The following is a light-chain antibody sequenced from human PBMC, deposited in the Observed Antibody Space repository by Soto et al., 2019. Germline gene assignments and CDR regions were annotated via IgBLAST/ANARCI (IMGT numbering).Light chain of an antibody. V-gene: IGKV1-8*01. J-gene: IGKJ1*01. Sequence: AIRMTQSPSSLSASTGDRVTITCRASQGISSYLAWYQQKPGKAPKLLIYSASTLQSGVPLRFSGSGSGTDFTLTITRLQSEDYGTYYCQQYSTNPQTFGQGTKVEGK. CDR3: QQYSTNPQT. CDR1: QGISSY. CDR2: SAS.